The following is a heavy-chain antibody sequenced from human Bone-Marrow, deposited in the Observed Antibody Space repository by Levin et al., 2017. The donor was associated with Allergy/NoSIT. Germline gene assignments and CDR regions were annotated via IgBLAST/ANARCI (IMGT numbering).Heavy chain of an antibody. D-gene: IGHD3-22*01. V-gene: IGHV5-51*01. CDR2: IYPGDSDT. CDR3: ARRNYYDSSGYYDDAFDI. J-gene: IGHJ3*02. Sequence: ASVKVSCKGSGYSFTSYWIGWVRQMPGKGLEWMGIIYPGDSDTRYSPSFQGQVTISADKSISTAYLQWSSLKASDTAMYYCARRNYYDSSGYYDDAFDIWGQGTMVTVSS. CDR1: GYSFTSYW.